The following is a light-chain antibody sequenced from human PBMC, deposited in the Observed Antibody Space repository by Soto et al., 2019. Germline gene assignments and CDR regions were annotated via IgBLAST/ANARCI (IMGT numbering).Light chain of an antibody. CDR3: GSWEASLSAGGV. V-gene: IGLV1-51*01. Sequence: QSVLTQAISVSAAPGQTATIACPGRSSNIGQNFVSCYQQLPGAAPQLIIYDNDNRPSGHPDRFSVSMPVASATLAITGLQTGDEADYDCGSWEASLSAGGVFGGGTKVTVL. CDR2: DND. J-gene: IGLJ2*01. CDR1: SSNIGQNF.